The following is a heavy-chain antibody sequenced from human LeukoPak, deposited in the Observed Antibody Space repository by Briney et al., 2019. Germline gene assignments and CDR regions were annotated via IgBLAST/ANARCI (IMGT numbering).Heavy chain of an antibody. CDR1: GFTFDDYA. J-gene: IGHJ6*02. D-gene: IGHD6-13*01. CDR2: ISWNSGSI. V-gene: IGHV3-9*01. CDR3: AKGVGYSSSWYHYYYGMDV. Sequence: GRSLRLSCAASGFTFDDYAMHWVRQAPGKGLEWVSRISWNSGSIGYADSVKGRFTISRDNAKNSLYLQMNSLRAEDTALYYCAKGVGYSSSWYHYYYGMDVWGQGTTVTVSS.